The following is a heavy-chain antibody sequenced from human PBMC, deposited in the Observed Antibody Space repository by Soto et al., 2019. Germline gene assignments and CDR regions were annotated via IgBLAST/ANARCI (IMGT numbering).Heavy chain of an antibody. Sequence: QITLKESGPTLVRPTQTLTLTCTFSGFSLSTSGLGVGWIRQPPGKALEWLALIYWNDDKRYSPSLKARLTINKDTSNNQVVLTMTNMDPVDTATYYCAHRPSGWYLFDYWGQGTLVTVSS. CDR2: IYWNDDK. D-gene: IGHD6-19*01. V-gene: IGHV2-5*01. CDR3: AHRPSGWYLFDY. J-gene: IGHJ4*02. CDR1: GFSLSTSGLG.